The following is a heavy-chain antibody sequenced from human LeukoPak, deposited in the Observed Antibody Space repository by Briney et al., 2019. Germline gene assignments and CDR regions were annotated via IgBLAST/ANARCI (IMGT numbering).Heavy chain of an antibody. Sequence: GGSLRLSCAASGFTFSSYWMHWVRQAPGKGLVWVSRINSDGSSTTYSDSVKGRFTISRDNARNTLYLQMNNLRAEDTAVYYCARDRRDGDKWPWGQGTLVTVSS. CDR2: INSDGSST. CDR3: ARDRRDGDKWP. D-gene: IGHD5-24*01. CDR1: GFTFSSYW. V-gene: IGHV3-74*01. J-gene: IGHJ5*02.